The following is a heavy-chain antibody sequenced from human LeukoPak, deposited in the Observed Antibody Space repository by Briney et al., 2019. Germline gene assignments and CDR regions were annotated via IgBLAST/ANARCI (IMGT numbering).Heavy chain of an antibody. CDR3: ARETVVVPAAIDHYYYYYMDV. D-gene: IGHD2-2*02. Sequence: GGSLRLSCAASGFTFDDYGMSWVRQAPGKGLELVSGINWNGGSTGYADSVKGRFTISRDNAKNSLYLQMNSLRAEDTALYYCARETVVVPAAIDHYYYYYMDVWGKGTTVTVSS. J-gene: IGHJ6*03. CDR1: GFTFDDYG. V-gene: IGHV3-20*04. CDR2: INWNGGST.